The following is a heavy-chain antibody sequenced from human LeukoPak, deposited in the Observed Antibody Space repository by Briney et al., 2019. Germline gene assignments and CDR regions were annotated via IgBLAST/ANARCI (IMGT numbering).Heavy chain of an antibody. D-gene: IGHD2-15*01. J-gene: IGHJ6*02. Sequence: PGGSLRLSCAASGFTFSDYTMNWVRQAPGKGLEWVACITTRSSYMYYADSVKGRFTISRDNAKNSLYLQMNSLRAEDTAVYYCAKDRLTYYYYGMDVWGQGTRSPSP. V-gene: IGHV3-21*01. CDR2: ITTRSSYM. CDR1: GFTFSDYT. CDR3: AKDRLTYYYYGMDV.